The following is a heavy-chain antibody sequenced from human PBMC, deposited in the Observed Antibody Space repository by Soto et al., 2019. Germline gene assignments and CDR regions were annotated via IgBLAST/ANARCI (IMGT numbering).Heavy chain of an antibody. V-gene: IGHV1-24*01. D-gene: IGHD2-15*01. CDR3: ATRIGYCSGCSCYSDWFDP. Sequence: ASVKVSCKVSGYTLTELSMHWVRQTPGKGLEWMGGFDPEDGETIYAQKFQGRVTMTEDTSTDTAYMELSSLRSEDTAVYYCATRIGYCSGCSCYSDWFDPWGQGTLVTVSS. J-gene: IGHJ5*02. CDR1: GYTLTELS. CDR2: FDPEDGET.